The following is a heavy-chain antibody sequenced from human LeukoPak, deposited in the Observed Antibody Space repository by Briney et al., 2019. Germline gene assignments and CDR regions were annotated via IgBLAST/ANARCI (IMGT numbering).Heavy chain of an antibody. CDR1: GFTFSSFA. Sequence: GGSLRLSCAASGFTFSSFATSWVRQAPGKGLEWVSGFSETNSGIYYADSVKGRFTISRDNSRNTLYLQMNSLGVEDTAIYFCAKVVQTGNSMFDYWGQGALVTVSS. V-gene: IGHV3-23*01. J-gene: IGHJ4*01. CDR3: AKVVQTGNSMFDY. CDR2: FSETNSGI. D-gene: IGHD2/OR15-2a*01.